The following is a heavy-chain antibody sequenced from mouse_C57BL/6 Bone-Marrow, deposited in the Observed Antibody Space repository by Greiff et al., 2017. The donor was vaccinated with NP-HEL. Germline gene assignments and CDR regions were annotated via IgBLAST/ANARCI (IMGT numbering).Heavy chain of an antibody. D-gene: IGHD1-1*01. CDR3: ARFLRGY. V-gene: IGHV1-26*01. CDR2: INPNNGGT. J-gene: IGHJ4*01. Sequence: VQLQQSGPELVKPGASAKISCKASGYTFTDYYMNWVKQSHGKSLEWIGDINPNNGGTSYNQKFKGKATLTVDKSSSTAYMELRSLTSEDSAVYYCARFLRGYWGQGTSVTVSS. CDR1: GYTFTDYY.